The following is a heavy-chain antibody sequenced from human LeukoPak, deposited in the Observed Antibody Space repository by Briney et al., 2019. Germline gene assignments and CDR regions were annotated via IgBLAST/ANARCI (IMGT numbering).Heavy chain of an antibody. J-gene: IGHJ4*02. CDR3: ARGGATVTTLQALGY. Sequence: SETLSLTCTVSGGSISSGDYYWSWIRQPPGKGLEWIGYIYYSGTSYYNPSRKSRVTISVDTSRNRFSLKLSSVTAADTAVYYCARGGATVTTLQALGYWGQGTLVTVSS. D-gene: IGHD4-17*01. CDR1: GGSISSGDYY. V-gene: IGHV4-30-4*01. CDR2: IYYSGTS.